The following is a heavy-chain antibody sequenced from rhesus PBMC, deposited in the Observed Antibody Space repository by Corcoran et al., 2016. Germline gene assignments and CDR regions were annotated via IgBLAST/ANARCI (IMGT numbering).Heavy chain of an antibody. D-gene: IGHD4-23*01. Sequence: EVQLVESGGGLVQPGGSLRLSCAASGFTFSNVWMNWVRQAPGKGLEWVARIKIKTDGGSADCAASVKVRVTVSRDRSKNTRYLQRNSLKTEDTAGYYCTTASKHDYWGQGVLVTVSS. V-gene: IGHV3-30*01. J-gene: IGHJ4*01. CDR3: TTASKHDY. CDR2: IKIKTDGGSA. CDR1: GFTFSNVW.